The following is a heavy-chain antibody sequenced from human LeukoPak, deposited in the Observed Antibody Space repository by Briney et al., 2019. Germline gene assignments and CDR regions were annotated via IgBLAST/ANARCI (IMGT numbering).Heavy chain of an antibody. CDR2: IKQDGSEK. CDR3: ARESGKLSIFDH. Sequence: PGGSLRLSCAASGFTFSSYWMSWVRQAPGKGLEWVANIKQDGSEKYYVGSVKGRFTISRDNAKNSLYLQMNSLRAEDAAVYYCARESGKLSIFDHWGQGTLVTVSS. D-gene: IGHD3-3*01. J-gene: IGHJ4*02. V-gene: IGHV3-7*01. CDR1: GFTFSSYW.